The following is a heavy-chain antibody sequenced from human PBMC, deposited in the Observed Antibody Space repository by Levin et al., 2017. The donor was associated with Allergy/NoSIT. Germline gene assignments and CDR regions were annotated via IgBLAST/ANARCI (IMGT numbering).Heavy chain of an antibody. CDR2: IIPIFGTA. CDR1: GGTFSSYA. J-gene: IGHJ5*02. CDR3: AREGCSGGSCPGGWFDP. V-gene: IGHV1-69*13. Sequence: SVKVSCKASGGTFSSYAISWVRQAPGQGLEWMGGIIPIFGTANYAQKFQGRVTITADESTSTAYMELSSLRSEDTAVYYCAREGCSGGSCPGGWFDPWGQGTLVTVSS. D-gene: IGHD2-15*01.